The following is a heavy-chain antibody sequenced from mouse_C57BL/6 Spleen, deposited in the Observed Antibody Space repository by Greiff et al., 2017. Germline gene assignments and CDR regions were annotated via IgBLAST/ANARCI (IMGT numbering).Heavy chain of an antibody. V-gene: IGHV1-61*01. CDR3: ARRGYGSSYAWFAY. CDR2: IYPSDSET. J-gene: IGHJ3*01. D-gene: IGHD1-1*01. Sequence: VQLQQPGAELVRPGSSVKLSCKASGYTFTSYRMDWVKQRPGQGLEWIGNIYPSDSETHYNQKFKDKATLTVDKSSSTAYMQLSSLTSEDSAVYYCARRGYGSSYAWFAYWGQGTLVTVSA. CDR1: GYTFTSYR.